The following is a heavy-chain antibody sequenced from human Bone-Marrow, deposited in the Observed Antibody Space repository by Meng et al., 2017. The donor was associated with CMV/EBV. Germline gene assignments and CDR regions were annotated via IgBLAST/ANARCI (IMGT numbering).Heavy chain of an antibody. D-gene: IGHD3-3*01. V-gene: IGHV1-69*05. J-gene: IGHJ6*02. CDR2: IIPIFGTA. CDR1: GGTFSSYA. Sequence: SVKVSCKASGGTFSSYAISWVRQAPGQGLEWMGGIIPIFGTANYVQKFQGRVTITTDESTSTAYMELSSLRSEDTAVYYCARADFWSGYLLNMDVWGQGTTVTVYS. CDR3: ARADFWSGYLLNMDV.